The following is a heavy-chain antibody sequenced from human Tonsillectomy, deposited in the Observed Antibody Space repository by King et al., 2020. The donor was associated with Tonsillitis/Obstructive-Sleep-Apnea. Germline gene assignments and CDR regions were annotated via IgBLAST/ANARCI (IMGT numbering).Heavy chain of an antibody. D-gene: IGHD3-9*01. V-gene: IGHV4-61*01. CDR1: GGSVSSGSYY. CDR2: IYYSGST. J-gene: IGHJ4*02. Sequence: VQLQESGPGLVKPSETLSLTCTVSGGSVSSGSYYWSWIRQPPGKGQEWIGYIYYSGSTNYNPSLKSRVTISVDTSKNQFSLKLSSVTAADTAVYYCAREIGIRYFDWLFFFDYWGQGTLVTVSS. CDR3: AREIGIRYFDWLFFFDY.